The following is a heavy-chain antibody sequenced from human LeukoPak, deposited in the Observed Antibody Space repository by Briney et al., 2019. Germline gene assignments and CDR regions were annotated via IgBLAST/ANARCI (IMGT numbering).Heavy chain of an antibody. D-gene: IGHD6-13*01. CDR2: ISSDSSYT. J-gene: IGHJ4*02. CDR3: ARLHSTAAAGTYDY. Sequence: PGASLRLSCAPAGLIFSDYYMTWIRQAAGKGRGWISYISSDSSYTRYADSVKGRFTVSRDNAKNSLYLQMNSLRAEDTAVYYCARLHSTAAAGTYDYWGQGTLVTVSS. V-gene: IGHV3-11*06. CDR1: GLIFSDYY.